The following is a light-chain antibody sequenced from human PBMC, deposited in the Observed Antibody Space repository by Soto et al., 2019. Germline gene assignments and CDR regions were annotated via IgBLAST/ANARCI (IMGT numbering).Light chain of an antibody. V-gene: IGKV3D-15*01. CDR1: QNVGNN. CDR2: GAS. Sequence: EIVMTQSPDTLCVSPGESATLSCSASQNVGNNLAWYQQQPGQSPRLLLYGASTRASGMPPRFRGSGSGTEFPLNIKLLRSVDTGVYYCQQYNRCVSFGGGNRVEI. J-gene: IGKJ4*01. CDR3: QQYNRCVS.